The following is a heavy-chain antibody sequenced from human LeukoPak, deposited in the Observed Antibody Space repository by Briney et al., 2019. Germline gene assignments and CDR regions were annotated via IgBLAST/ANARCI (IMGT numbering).Heavy chain of an antibody. J-gene: IGHJ4*02. CDR3: ASTVTLLYSFAY. V-gene: IGHV3-30-3*01. D-gene: IGHD4-17*01. CDR2: ISYDGSNK. Sequence: GGSLRLSCAASGFTFSSYAMHWVRQAPGKGLEWVAVISYDGSNKYYADSVKGRFTISRDNSKNTLYLQMNSLRAEDTAVYYCASTVTLLYSFAYGGKGTLVTVSS. CDR1: GFTFSSYA.